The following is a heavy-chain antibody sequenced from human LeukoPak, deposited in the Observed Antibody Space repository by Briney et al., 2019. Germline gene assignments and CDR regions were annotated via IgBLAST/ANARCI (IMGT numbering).Heavy chain of an antibody. D-gene: IGHD1-26*01. J-gene: IGHJ4*02. Sequence: SEALSLTCTVSGGSISSGSYYWSWIRQPAGKGLEWIGRIYTSGSTNYNPSLKSRVTISVDTSKNQFSLKLSSVTAADTAVYYCARQVGAMPNSLYYFDYWGQGTLVTVSS. CDR2: IYTSGST. CDR1: GGSISSGSYY. V-gene: IGHV4-61*02. CDR3: ARQVGAMPNSLYYFDY.